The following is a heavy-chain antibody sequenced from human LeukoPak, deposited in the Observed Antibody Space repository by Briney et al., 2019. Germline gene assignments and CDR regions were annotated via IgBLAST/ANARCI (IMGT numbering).Heavy chain of an antibody. Sequence: SETLSLTCAVYGGSFSGYYWSWIRQPPGKGLEWIGEINHSGSTNYNPSLKSRVTISVDTSKNQFSLKLSSVTAADTAVYYCARRRVVTLVVQDAFDIWGQGTMVTVSS. V-gene: IGHV4-34*01. D-gene: IGHD3-22*01. CDR3: ARRRVVTLVVQDAFDI. CDR1: GGSFSGYY. CDR2: INHSGST. J-gene: IGHJ3*02.